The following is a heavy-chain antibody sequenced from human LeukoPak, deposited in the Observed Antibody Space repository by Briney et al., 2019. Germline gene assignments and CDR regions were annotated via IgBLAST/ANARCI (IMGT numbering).Heavy chain of an antibody. D-gene: IGHD1-26*01. Sequence: ASVTVSCKPSAFTFTDSFVYWGRQPPGQGLEWMVWIKPNSGGTNYAQKFQGRVTMARDTSISTVYMELHRLTSDDTAVYFCAREGWDLLDQGFDIWGQGRMVTVSS. CDR2: IKPNSGGT. J-gene: IGHJ3*02. CDR1: AFTFTDSF. CDR3: AREGWDLLDQGFDI. V-gene: IGHV1-2*02.